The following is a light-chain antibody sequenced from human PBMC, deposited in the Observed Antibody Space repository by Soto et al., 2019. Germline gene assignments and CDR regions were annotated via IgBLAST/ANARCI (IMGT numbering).Light chain of an antibody. J-gene: IGLJ1*01. CDR3: QSYDSGLSGSYV. CDR2: GNS. Sequence: QSVLTQPPSVSGAPGQRVSISCTGSSSNIGAGYDVHWYQQLPGTAPKLLIYGNSNRPSGVPDRFSGSKSGTSASLAITGLQAEDEADYYCQSYDSGLSGSYVFGTGTQLTVL. V-gene: IGLV1-40*01. CDR1: SSNIGAGYD.